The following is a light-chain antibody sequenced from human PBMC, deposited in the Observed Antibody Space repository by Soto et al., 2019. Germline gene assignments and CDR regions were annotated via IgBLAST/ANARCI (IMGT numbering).Light chain of an antibody. V-gene: IGLV1-40*01. Sequence: QSVLTQPPSVSEAPGQRVTISCTGSSSNIGAGYEAHWYQQLPGTAPKLLIYENNNRPSGVPDRFSGSKSGTSASLAITGRQAEDEADYYCQSYDSSMSGYVFGTGTKVTVL. CDR1: SSNIGAGYE. CDR2: ENN. CDR3: QSYDSSMSGYV. J-gene: IGLJ1*01.